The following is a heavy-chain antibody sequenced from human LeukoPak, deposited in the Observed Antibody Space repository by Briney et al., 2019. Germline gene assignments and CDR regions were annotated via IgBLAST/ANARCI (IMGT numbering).Heavy chain of an antibody. CDR1: GGSINNYY. CDR3: ARDYGDYGGYYYYFYVDV. J-gene: IGHJ6*03. V-gene: IGHV4-59*12. CDR2: ISYSGST. Sequence: SETLSLTCTVSGGSINNYYWSWIRQSPGKGLEWIGYISYSGSTDYNPSLKSRVTVSVDTSRNQFSLRLSSVTAADTAVYYCARDYGDYGGYYYYFYVDVWGRGTAVTVSS. D-gene: IGHD4-17*01.